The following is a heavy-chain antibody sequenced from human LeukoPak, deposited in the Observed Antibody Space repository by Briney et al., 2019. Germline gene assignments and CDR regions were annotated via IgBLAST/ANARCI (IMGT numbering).Heavy chain of an antibody. J-gene: IGHJ5*02. D-gene: IGHD2-15*01. V-gene: IGHV1-8*01. Sequence: ASVKVSCKASGYTFTSYDINWVRQATGQGLEWMGWMNPNSGNTGYAPKFQGRVTMTRDTSISTAYMELNSLRSDDTAVYYCARARVDENCSGGSCYHDDLWGQGTLVTVSS. CDR3: ARARVDENCSGGSCYHDDL. CDR1: GYTFTSYD. CDR2: MNPNSGNT.